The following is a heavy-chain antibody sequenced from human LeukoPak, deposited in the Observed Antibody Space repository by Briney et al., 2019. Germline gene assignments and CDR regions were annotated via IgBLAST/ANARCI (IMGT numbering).Heavy chain of an antibody. CDR2: ISPDGSSV. J-gene: IGHJ4*02. V-gene: IGHV3-74*01. D-gene: IGHD5/OR15-5a*01. CDR3: ARVSVYPRCHFDY. Sequence: GGSLRLSCAASGFTFSSYWMHWVRQAPGKGLVWVSRISPDGSSVIYADSVKGRFTISRDNAKNTLYLQMNSLRADDTAVYYCARVSVYPRCHFDYWGQGTLVTVSS. CDR1: GFTFSSYW.